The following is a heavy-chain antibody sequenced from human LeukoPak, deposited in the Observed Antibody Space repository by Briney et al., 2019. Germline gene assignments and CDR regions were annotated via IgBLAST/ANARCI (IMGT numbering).Heavy chain of an antibody. CDR1: GGSISSSSHY. V-gene: IGHV4-39*07. Sequence: PSETLSLTCTVSGGSISSSSHYWGWIRQPPGKGLEWIGSIYFTGSTSYNASLKSRVAISVDTSKKQFSLRLSSVTAADTAVYYCAREEVGATYFDYWGQGTLVTVSS. J-gene: IGHJ4*02. CDR2: IYFTGST. D-gene: IGHD1-26*01. CDR3: AREEVGATYFDY.